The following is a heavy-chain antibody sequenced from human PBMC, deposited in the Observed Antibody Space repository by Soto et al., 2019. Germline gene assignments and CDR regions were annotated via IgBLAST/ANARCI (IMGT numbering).Heavy chain of an antibody. D-gene: IGHD1-1*01. CDR2: TSYTGNA. J-gene: IGHJ4*02. V-gene: IGHV4-59*03. CDR1: GGSITSYH. Sequence: SETLSLTCIVSGGSITSYHWSWIRQLPEKGLEWIAYTSYTGNANYSPSFQSRVTISIDTSKNQLSLKMTSTNTAYMDVRSLHSDDTAVYYCATFTTGTIHFDYWGQGTQVTVSS. CDR3: HSDDTAVYYCATFTTGTIHFDY.